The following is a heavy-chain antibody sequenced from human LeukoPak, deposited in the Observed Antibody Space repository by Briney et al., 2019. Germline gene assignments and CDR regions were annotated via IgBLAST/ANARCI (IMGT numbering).Heavy chain of an antibody. D-gene: IGHD3-10*01. J-gene: IGHJ4*02. CDR2: IRQDGGKK. CDR1: GFTFSSYW. V-gene: IGHV3-7*01. Sequence: GGSLRLSCTASGFTFSSYWMTWVRQTPEKGLEWVANIRQDGGKKDYVASVKGRFTVSRDNAKNSLYLQMNSLRAEDTAVYYCARYYYASAFDYWGQGTLVTVSS. CDR3: ARYYYASAFDY.